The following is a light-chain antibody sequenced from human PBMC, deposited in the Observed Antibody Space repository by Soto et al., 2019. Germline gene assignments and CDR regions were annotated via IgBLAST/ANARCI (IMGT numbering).Light chain of an antibody. CDR3: LQHNSYPT. J-gene: IGKJ1*01. Sequence: DIQMTQSPSTLSASVGDRVSFTCRASHYISMWLAWYQQRPGKAPKRLIYAASSLQSGVPSRFSGSGSGTEFTLTISSLQPEDFATYYCLQHNSYPTFGQGTKVDIK. CDR2: AAS. CDR1: HYISMW. V-gene: IGKV1-17*01.